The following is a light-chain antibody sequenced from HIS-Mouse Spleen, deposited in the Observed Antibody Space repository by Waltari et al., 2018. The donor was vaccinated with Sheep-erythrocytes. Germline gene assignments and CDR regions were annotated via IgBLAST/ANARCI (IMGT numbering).Light chain of an antibody. Sequence: QSGLTQPASVSGSPGQSITISCTGTSSDGGSYNLVSWYQQHPGKAPKLMIYEGSKRPSGVSNRFSGSKSGNTASLTISGLQAEDEADYYCCSYAGSSTPWVFGGGTKLTVL. CDR1: SSDGGSYNL. V-gene: IGLV2-23*01. J-gene: IGLJ3*02. CDR2: EGS. CDR3: CSYAGSSTPWV.